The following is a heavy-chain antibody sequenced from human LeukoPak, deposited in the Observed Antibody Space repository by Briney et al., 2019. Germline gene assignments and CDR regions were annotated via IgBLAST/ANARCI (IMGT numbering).Heavy chain of an antibody. CDR1: GFTFSNYW. CDR3: ARDIHESAPDYDQ. J-gene: IGHJ4*02. Sequence: GGSLRLSCAAFGFTFSNYWMTWVRQAPGKGLEWVAHIKEDGGEKHYVDPVKGRFTISRDNAKNSLYLQMNSLRVEDTAVYYCARDIHESAPDYDQWGQGTRVTIFS. CDR2: IKEDGGEK. D-gene: IGHD3-16*01. V-gene: IGHV3-7*03.